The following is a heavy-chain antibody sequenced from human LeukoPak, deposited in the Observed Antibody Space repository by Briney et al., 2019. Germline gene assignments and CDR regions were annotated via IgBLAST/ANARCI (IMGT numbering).Heavy chain of an antibody. Sequence: ASVKVSCEPSGYSFTRNGISWVRQAPGQGLEWMGWISTSSGNTKYAQKFQDRVTLATDTSTSTAYMELRSLRSDDTAVYYCARDVNYAFDYWGQGTLVTVSS. CDR3: ARDVNYAFDY. J-gene: IGHJ4*02. CDR1: GYSFTRNG. V-gene: IGHV1-18*01. D-gene: IGHD3-16*01. CDR2: ISTSSGNT.